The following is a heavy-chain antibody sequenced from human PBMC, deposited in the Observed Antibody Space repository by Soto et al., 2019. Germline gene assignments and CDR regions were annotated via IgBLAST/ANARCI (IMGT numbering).Heavy chain of an antibody. D-gene: IGHD2-2*01. CDR2: IKQDGSEK. J-gene: IGHJ4*02. V-gene: IGHV3-7*01. Sequence: PGGSLRLSCEGSGFTFGDYGINWVRQAPGKGLEWVANIKQDGSEKYYVDSVRGRFTISRDNAKNSLYLQMNSLRAEDTAVYYCATGDYQLPTDSWGQRTPVSVSS. CDR3: ATGDYQLPTDS. CDR1: GFTFGDYG.